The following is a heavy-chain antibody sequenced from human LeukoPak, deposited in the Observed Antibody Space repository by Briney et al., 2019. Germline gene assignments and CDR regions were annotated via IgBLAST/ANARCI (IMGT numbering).Heavy chain of an antibody. CDR3: ARVWGSDCSGGSCPTAFDI. Sequence: SQTLSLTCTVSGGSISSGDYYWSWIRQPPGKGLEWIGYIYYSVSTYYNPSLKSRVTISVDTSKNQFSLKLSSVTAADTAVYYCARVWGSDCSGGSCPTAFDIWGQGTMVTVSS. V-gene: IGHV4-30-4*01. D-gene: IGHD2-15*01. CDR1: GGSISSGDYY. CDR2: IYYSVST. J-gene: IGHJ3*02.